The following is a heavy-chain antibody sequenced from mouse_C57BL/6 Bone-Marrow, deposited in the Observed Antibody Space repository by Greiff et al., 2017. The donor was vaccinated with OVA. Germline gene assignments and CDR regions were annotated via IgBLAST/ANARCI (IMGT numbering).Heavy chain of an antibody. J-gene: IGHJ1*03. CDR1: GYTFTGYY. CDR3: AYYYGSSYWYFDV. D-gene: IGHD1-1*01. CDR2: INPYNGGT. Sequence: EVQLQQPGPVLVKPGASVKLSCKASGYTFTGYYMNWVKQSPGQSLEWIGDINPYNGGTSYNQKFKGKATLTVDKSSSTAYMELNSLTSEDSAVYSCAYYYGSSYWYFDVWGTGTTVTVSS. V-gene: IGHV1-19*01.